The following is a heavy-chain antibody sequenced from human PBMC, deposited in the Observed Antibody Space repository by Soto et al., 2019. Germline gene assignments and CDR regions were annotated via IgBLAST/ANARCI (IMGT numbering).Heavy chain of an antibody. CDR3: AKARPGYSYGHDAFDI. CDR2: ISGSGGST. D-gene: IGHD5-18*01. Sequence: GGYLGLSCAASGFIFIIYAMSWVRNGPGEGLEWVSAISGSGGSTYYAHSVSGRFTISRDNSKNTLYLQMDSQSAEDTAVYYCAKARPGYSYGHDAFDIWGQGTMVTVSS. CDR1: GFIFIIYA. J-gene: IGHJ3*02. V-gene: IGHV3-23*01.